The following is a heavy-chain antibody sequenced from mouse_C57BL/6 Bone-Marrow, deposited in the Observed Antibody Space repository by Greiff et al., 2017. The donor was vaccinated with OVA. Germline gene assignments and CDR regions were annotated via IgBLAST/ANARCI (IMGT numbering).Heavy chain of an antibody. V-gene: IGHV1-26*01. CDR2: INPNNGGT. CDR1: GYTFTDYY. D-gene: IGHD2-1*01. J-gene: IGHJ2*01. CDR3: AREMVTEPFDY. Sequence: VQLQQSGPELVKPGASVKISCKASGYTFTDYYMNWVKQSHGKSLEWIGDINPNNGGTSYNQKFKGKATLTVDKPSSTAYMQLSSLTSEDSAVYYCAREMVTEPFDYWGQGTTLTVSS.